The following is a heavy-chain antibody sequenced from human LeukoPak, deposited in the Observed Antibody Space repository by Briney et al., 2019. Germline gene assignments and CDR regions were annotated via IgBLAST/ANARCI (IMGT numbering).Heavy chain of an antibody. CDR3: AKVRYDFWSGYGNYYFDY. J-gene: IGHJ4*02. V-gene: IGHV3-23*01. CDR1: GFPFSSYA. D-gene: IGHD3-3*01. CDR2: ISCSGGST. Sequence: GGSLRLSCAASGFPFSSYAMSWVRQAPGKGLEWVSAISCSGGSTYYADSVKGRFTISRDNSKNTLYLQMNSLRAEDTAVYYCAKVRYDFWSGYGNYYFDYWGQGTLVTVSS.